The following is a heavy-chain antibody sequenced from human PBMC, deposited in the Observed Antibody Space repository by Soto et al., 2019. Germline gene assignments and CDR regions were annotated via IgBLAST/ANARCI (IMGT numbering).Heavy chain of an antibody. Sequence: QITLKESGPTLVKPTQTLTLTCTFSGFSLSTSGVGVGWIRQPPGKALEWLALIYWDDDKRYSPSLKSRLTITQDTSKNQVVLTMTTMDPVDTATYYCARAVEGELHWGQGTLVTVSS. V-gene: IGHV2-5*02. J-gene: IGHJ4*02. CDR3: ARAVEGELH. CDR1: GFSLSTSGVG. D-gene: IGHD1-26*01. CDR2: IYWDDDK.